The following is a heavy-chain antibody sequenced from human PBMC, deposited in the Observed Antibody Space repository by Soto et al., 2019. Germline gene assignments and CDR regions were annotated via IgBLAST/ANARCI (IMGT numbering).Heavy chain of an antibody. CDR3: ARDDYGDSSDVFDV. Sequence: EVQLVESGGGLVKPGGSLRLSCAASGFTFRSYSRNWVRQAPGKGLEWVSSISSSSSYIYYADSVKGRFTISRDNAKNSLYLQMSSLRAEDTAVYYCARDDYGDSSDVFDVWGQGTMVTVSS. V-gene: IGHV3-21*01. CDR2: ISSSSSYI. CDR1: GFTFRSYS. J-gene: IGHJ3*01. D-gene: IGHD4-17*01.